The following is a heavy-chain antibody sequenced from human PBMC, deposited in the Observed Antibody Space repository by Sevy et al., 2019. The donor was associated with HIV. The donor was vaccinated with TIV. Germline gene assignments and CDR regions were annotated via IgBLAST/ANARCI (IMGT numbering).Heavy chain of an antibody. CDR3: AGGSGRYNDAFDI. CDR2: ISSLSSYT. J-gene: IGHJ3*02. CDR1: GFTFSNYY. Sequence: GGSLRLSCAASGFTFSNYYMSWIRQAPGKGLEWVSYISSLSSYTNFADSVKGRFTSSRDNAKNSLYLQMKSLRAEDTAVYYCAGGSGRYNDAFDIWGQGTMVTVSS. V-gene: IGHV3-11*06. D-gene: IGHD1-26*01.